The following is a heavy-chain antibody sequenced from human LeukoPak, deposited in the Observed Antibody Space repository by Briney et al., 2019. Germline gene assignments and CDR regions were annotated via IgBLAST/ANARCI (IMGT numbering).Heavy chain of an antibody. D-gene: IGHD3-22*01. CDR2: INHSGST. CDR3: ARDVVWRSGSPTYYFDY. V-gene: IGHV4-34*01. J-gene: IGHJ4*02. Sequence: SETLSLTCAVYSGSFSGYYWSWIRQPPGKGLEWIGEINHSGSTNYNPSLKSRVTISVDTSKNQFSLKLSSVTAADTAVYYCARDVVWRSGSPTYYFDYWGQGTLVTVSS. CDR1: SGSFSGYY.